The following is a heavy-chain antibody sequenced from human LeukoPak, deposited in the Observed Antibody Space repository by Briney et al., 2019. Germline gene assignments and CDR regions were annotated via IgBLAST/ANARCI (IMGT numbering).Heavy chain of an antibody. Sequence: GGSLRLSCAASGFTFSSYAMSWVRQAPGKGLEGVSAISGSGGSTYYADSMKGRFTISRDNSKNTLYLQMNSLRAEDTAVYYCPTGAGPFDYWGQGNLVTVSS. V-gene: IGHV3-23*01. J-gene: IGHJ4*02. CDR3: PTGAGPFDY. CDR2: ISGSGGST. CDR1: GFTFSSYA. D-gene: IGHD6-19*01.